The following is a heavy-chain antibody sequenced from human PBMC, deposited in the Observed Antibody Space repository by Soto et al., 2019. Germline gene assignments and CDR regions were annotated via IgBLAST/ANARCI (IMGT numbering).Heavy chain of an antibody. CDR3: ARGYYESSDYYVGSPAFEY. D-gene: IGHD3-22*01. CDR2: IYSSGTT. V-gene: IGHV4-30-4*01. Sequence: SETLSLTCTVFGGSIAVGDYYWAWIRQPPGRGLEWIGYIYSSGTTYYNPSLKGRLTISLAQSQVSLKLTSVTATDTGVYYCARGYYESSDYYVGSPAFEYWGQGARVTVSS. J-gene: IGHJ4*02. CDR1: GGSIAVGDYY.